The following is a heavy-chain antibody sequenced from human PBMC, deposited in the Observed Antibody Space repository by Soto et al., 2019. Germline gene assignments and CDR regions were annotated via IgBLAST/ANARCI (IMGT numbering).Heavy chain of an antibody. CDR2: ISSSSSYI. D-gene: IGHD3-9*01. V-gene: IGHV3-21*01. CDR3: ARHIRSYDILTGYYYYYGMDV. J-gene: IGHJ6*02. Sequence: GSLRLSCAASGFTFSSYSMNWVRQAPGKGLEWVSSISSSSSYIYYADSVKGRFTISRDNAKNSLYLQMNSLRAEDTAVYYCARHIRSYDILTGYYYYYGMDVWGQGTTVTVSS. CDR1: GFTFSSYS.